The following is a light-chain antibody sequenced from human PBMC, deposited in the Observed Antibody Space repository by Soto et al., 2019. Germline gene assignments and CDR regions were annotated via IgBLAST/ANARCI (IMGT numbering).Light chain of an antibody. J-gene: IGKJ5*01. V-gene: IGKV1D-12*01. CDR2: AAS. CDR1: QDIAAY. CDR3: QQAYSFPIT. Sequence: DIQVTQSPSSVSASVGDRVTITCRASQDIAAYLAWYQHKPGRAPELLIHAASSLQSGVPSRFSGSGSGTDLTLTINSLQPEDFATYYCQQAYSFPITFGQGTRLEIK.